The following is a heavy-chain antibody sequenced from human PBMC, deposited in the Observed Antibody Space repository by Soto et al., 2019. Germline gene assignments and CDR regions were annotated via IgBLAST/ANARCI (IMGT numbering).Heavy chain of an antibody. Sequence: SETLSLTCTVSGGSISSGDYYWSWIRQPPGKGLEWIGYIYYSGSTYYNPSLKSRVTISVDTSKNQFSLKLSSVTAADTAVYYCARLGPEWLAHYFDYWGQGTLVTVSS. J-gene: IGHJ4*02. V-gene: IGHV4-30-4*01. D-gene: IGHD5-12*01. CDR2: IYYSGST. CDR1: GGSISSGDYY. CDR3: ARLGPEWLAHYFDY.